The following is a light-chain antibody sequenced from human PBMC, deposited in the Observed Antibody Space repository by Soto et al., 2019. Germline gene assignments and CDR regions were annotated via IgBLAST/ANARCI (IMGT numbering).Light chain of an antibody. V-gene: IGKV1-39*01. CDR1: QSISSY. J-gene: IGKJ1*01. Sequence: EIQMTQSPSALSASVGDRVTITCRASQSISSYLNWYQQKPGKAPKLLIYAASSLQSGVPSRFSGGGSGTDFTLTISSLQPEDFATYYCQQSYSTPRTFGQGTKVDIK. CDR2: AAS. CDR3: QQSYSTPRT.